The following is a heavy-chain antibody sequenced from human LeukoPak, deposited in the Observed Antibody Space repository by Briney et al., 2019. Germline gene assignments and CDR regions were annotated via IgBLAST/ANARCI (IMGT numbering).Heavy chain of an antibody. CDR3: ARDASPRGWYSSLGGFDP. CDR1: GYTFTGYY. J-gene: IGHJ5*02. Sequence: GASVKVSCKASGYTFTGYYMHWVRQAPGQGLEWMGWINPNSGGTNYAQKFQGRVTMTRDTSISTAYMELSRLRSDDTAVYYCARDASPRGWYSSLGGFDPWGQGTLVTVSS. D-gene: IGHD6-13*01. CDR2: INPNSGGT. V-gene: IGHV1-2*02.